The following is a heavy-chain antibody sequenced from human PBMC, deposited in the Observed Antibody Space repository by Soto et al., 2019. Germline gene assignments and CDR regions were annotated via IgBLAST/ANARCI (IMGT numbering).Heavy chain of an antibody. V-gene: IGHV3-7*01. D-gene: IGHD4-17*01. Sequence: GGSLRLSCAASGFTFSSYWMNWVRQAPGKGLEWVANIKQDGSEKYYVDSVKGRFTISRDNAKNSLYLQMNSLRAEDTAVYYCARALTDYGDYAQLDYWGQGTLVTVSS. CDR2: IKQDGSEK. J-gene: IGHJ4*02. CDR3: ARALTDYGDYAQLDY. CDR1: GFTFSSYW.